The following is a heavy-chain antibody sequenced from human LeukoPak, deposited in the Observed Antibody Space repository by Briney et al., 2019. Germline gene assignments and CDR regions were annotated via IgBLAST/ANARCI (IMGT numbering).Heavy chain of an antibody. V-gene: IGHV4-59*01. CDR1: GGSLSSYY. CDR2: VSYSGST. D-gene: IGHD6-19*01. CDR3: ARGDSSGWYYFFDY. Sequence: SETLSLTCTVSGGSLSSYYWSWLRPPPGKGLEWIGYVSYSGSTNDNPSLRSRLTISVDTSKKQFSLKLSSVTAADTAVYYCARGDSSGWYYFFDYWGQGTLVTVSS. J-gene: IGHJ4*02.